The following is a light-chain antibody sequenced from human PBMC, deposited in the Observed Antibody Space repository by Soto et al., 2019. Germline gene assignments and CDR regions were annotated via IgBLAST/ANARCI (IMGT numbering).Light chain of an antibody. CDR1: SSDVGGYNY. J-gene: IGLJ1*01. CDR2: EVN. V-gene: IGLV2-8*01. CDR3: TSYAGGNNV. Sequence: QSALTQPASASGSAGESVTISCTGTSSDVGGYNYVSWYQQNPGKVPKLMIYEVNKRPSGVPDRFSGSKSGNTASLTVSGLQAEDEADYYCTSYAGGNNVFGTGTKLTVL.